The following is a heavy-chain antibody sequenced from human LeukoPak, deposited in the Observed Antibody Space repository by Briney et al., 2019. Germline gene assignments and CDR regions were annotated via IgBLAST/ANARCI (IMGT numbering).Heavy chain of an antibody. D-gene: IGHD5-18*01. V-gene: IGHV3-20*01. J-gene: IGHJ4*02. Sequence: GGSLRLSCAASGFTFDDYGMSWVRQAPGKGLEWVSGINWNGGSTGYADSVKGRFTNSRDNAKNSLYLQMNSLRAEDTALYHCARRRGGGYSYAYIDYWGQGTLVTVSP. CDR3: ARRRGGGYSYAYIDY. CDR2: INWNGGST. CDR1: GFTFDDYG.